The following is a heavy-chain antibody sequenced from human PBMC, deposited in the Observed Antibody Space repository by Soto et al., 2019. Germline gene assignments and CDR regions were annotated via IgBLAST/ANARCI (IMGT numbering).Heavy chain of an antibody. Sequence: SVKVSCKASGGTVSSYALSWVRQAPGQGLEWMGGLIPIFGTANYAQKFQGRVTITADKSTSTAYMELSSLRSEDTAVYYCARAETRSELRYFDWSPYYFDYWGQGTLVTVSS. D-gene: IGHD3-9*01. CDR1: GGTVSSYA. J-gene: IGHJ4*02. V-gene: IGHV1-69*06. CDR2: LIPIFGTA. CDR3: ARAETRSELRYFDWSPYYFDY.